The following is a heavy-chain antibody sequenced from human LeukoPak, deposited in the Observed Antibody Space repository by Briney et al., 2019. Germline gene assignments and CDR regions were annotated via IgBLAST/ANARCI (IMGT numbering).Heavy chain of an antibody. CDR2: IYSSGST. Sequence: SETLSLTCTVSGGSISSGSYYWSWIRQPAGKGLEWIGRIYSSGSTNYNPSLKSRVTISVDTSKNQFSLKLSSVTAADTAVYYCARDGGGYYGSGILPPFDPWGQGTLVTVSS. V-gene: IGHV4-61*02. D-gene: IGHD3-10*01. J-gene: IGHJ5*02. CDR1: GGSISSGSYY. CDR3: ARDGGGYYGSGILPPFDP.